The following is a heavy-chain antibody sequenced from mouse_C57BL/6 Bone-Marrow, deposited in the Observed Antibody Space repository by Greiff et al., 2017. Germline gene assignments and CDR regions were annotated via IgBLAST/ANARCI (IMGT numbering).Heavy chain of an antibody. V-gene: IGHV5-4*01. J-gene: IGHJ1*03. CDR1: GFTFSSYA. Sequence: EVQGVESGGGLVKPGGSLKLSCAASGFTFSSYAMSWVRQTPEKRLEWVATISDGGSYTYYPDNVKGRFTISRDNAKNNLYLQMSHLKSEDTAMYYCGRGDFDVWGTGTTVTVSS. CDR2: ISDGGSYT. CDR3: GRGDFDV.